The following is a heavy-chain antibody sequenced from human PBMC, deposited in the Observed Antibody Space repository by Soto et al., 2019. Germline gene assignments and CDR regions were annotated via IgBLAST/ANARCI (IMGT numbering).Heavy chain of an antibody. CDR2: IIPIFGTA. J-gene: IGHJ4*02. CDR1: GGTFSSYA. Sequence: SVKVSCKASGGTFSSYAISWVRQAPGQGLEWMGGIIPIFGTANYAQKFQGRVTITADESTSTAYMELSSLRSEDTAVYYCARDRASSGSYYAPEYFDYWGQGTLVTVSS. V-gene: IGHV1-69*13. CDR3: ARDRASSGSYYAPEYFDY. D-gene: IGHD3-22*01.